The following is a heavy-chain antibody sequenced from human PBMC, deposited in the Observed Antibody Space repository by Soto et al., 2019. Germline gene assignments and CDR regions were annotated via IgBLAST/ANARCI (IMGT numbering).Heavy chain of an antibody. V-gene: IGHV4-31*03. CDR3: ATVRWELHDAFDI. CDR2: IYHSGMT. Sequence: QVQLQESGPGLVKPSQTLSLTCTVSGGSISTGGYYWSWIRQHPGRGLEWIGYIYHSGMTYSNPSLQSRVAISIDTSKNQFSLKLSSVTAADTAVYYCATVRWELHDAFDIWGQGIMVSVSS. CDR1: GGSISTGGYY. D-gene: IGHD1-26*01. J-gene: IGHJ3*02.